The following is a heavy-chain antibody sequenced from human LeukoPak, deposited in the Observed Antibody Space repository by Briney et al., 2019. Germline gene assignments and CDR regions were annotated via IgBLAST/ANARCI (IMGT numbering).Heavy chain of an antibody. J-gene: IGHJ4*02. Sequence: GSLRLSCARSGFTFSSYWIHWVRQAPGEGLVWVSRINPDGSSTTYADSVKGRFTISRDNAENTLYLQMNSLRVEDSAVYYCARAGYYRFDYWGQGTLVTVSS. D-gene: IGHD2/OR15-2a*01. CDR3: ARAGYYRFDY. V-gene: IGHV3-74*01. CDR1: GFTFSSYW. CDR2: INPDGSST.